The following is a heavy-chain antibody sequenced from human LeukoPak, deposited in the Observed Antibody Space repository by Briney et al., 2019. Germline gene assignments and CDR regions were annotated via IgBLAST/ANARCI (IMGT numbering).Heavy chain of an antibody. J-gene: IGHJ4*02. CDR3: ARDRPTMITFGGVIIAAY. CDR1: GYTFTSHG. D-gene: IGHD3-16*02. CDR2: ISGYNGNT. Sequence: VASVKVSCKASGYTFTSHGINWVRQAPGQGLEWMGWISGYNGNTDYAQKFQGRVTMTTDRSTNTVYLELRSLRSDDTAVYYCARDRPTMITFGGVIIAAYWGQGTLVSVSS. V-gene: IGHV1-18*01.